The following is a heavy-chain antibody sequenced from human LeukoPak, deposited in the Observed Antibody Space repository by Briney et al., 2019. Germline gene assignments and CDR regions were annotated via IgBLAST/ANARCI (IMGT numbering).Heavy chain of an antibody. CDR3: AKGSRVTTILDWFDP. Sequence: PGGSLRLSCAASGFTFSSYAMSWVRQAPGKGLEWVSAISGSGGSTYCADSVKGRFTISRDNSKNTLYLQMNSLRAEDTAVYYCAKGSRVTTILDWFDPWGQGTLVTVSS. J-gene: IGHJ5*02. V-gene: IGHV3-23*01. CDR1: GFTFSSYA. CDR2: ISGSGGST. D-gene: IGHD1-14*01.